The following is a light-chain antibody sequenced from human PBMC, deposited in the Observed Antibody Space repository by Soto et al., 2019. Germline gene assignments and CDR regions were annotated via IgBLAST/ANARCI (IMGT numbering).Light chain of an antibody. CDR1: SSDIGGHNY. Sequence: QSVLTQPASVSGSPGQSITVSCTGTSSDIGGHNYVSWYQQHPAKVPKLIIYEVSNRTSGVSNRFSGSKSGNTASLTVSGLQAEDEADYYCSAYTTTSTVVFGGGTQLTVL. CDR3: SAYTTTSTVV. CDR2: EVS. V-gene: IGLV2-14*01. J-gene: IGLJ2*01.